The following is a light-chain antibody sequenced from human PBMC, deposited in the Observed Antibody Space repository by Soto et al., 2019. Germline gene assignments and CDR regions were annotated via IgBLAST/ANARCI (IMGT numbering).Light chain of an antibody. CDR2: DAS. Sequence: IVVTQSPATLSVSPGEGVTLSCRASQGVGSNLAWYQQRPGQAPRLLIYDASTRATGIPDRFSGSGSGTEFTLTISSLQSEDFAVYFCQQYGTSPRTFGQGTQLEIK. CDR3: QQYGTSPRT. CDR1: QGVGSN. J-gene: IGKJ2*01. V-gene: IGKV3-15*01.